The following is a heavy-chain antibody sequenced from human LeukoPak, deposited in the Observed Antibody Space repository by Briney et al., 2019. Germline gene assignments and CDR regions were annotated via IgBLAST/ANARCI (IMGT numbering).Heavy chain of an antibody. V-gene: IGHV4-4*08. J-gene: IGHJ5*02. CDR3: ARSLKTDYSNYWFDP. CDR1: DGSISSYY. Sequence: SETLSLTCTVSDGSISSYYWSWIRQPPGKGLEWIGYIYTSGSTTYNPSLKSRVTISVDTSKNQFSLKLSSVTAADTAVYYCARSLKTDYSNYWFDPWGQGTLVTVSS. D-gene: IGHD4-11*01. CDR2: IYTSGST.